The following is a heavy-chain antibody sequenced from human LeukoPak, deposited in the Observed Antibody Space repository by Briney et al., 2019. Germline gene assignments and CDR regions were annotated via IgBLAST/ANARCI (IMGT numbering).Heavy chain of an antibody. Sequence: GGSLRLSCAASGFTFDDYAMHWVRQAPGKGLEWVSGISWNSGSIGYADSVKGRFTISRDNAKNSLYLQMNSLRAEDTALYYCAESATGKYNWNDGLDYWGQGTLVTVSS. CDR1: GFTFDDYA. V-gene: IGHV3-9*01. CDR3: AESATGKYNWNDGLDY. J-gene: IGHJ4*02. D-gene: IGHD1-1*01. CDR2: ISWNSGSI.